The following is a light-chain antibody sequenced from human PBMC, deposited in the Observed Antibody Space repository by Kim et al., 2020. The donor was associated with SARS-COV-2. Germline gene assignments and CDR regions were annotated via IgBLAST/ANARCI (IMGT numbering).Light chain of an antibody. CDR3: QQRSNGPST. V-gene: IGKV3-11*01. CDR1: QSVSSY. J-gene: IGKJ4*01. CDR2: DAS. Sequence: EIVLTQSPATLSLSPGERATLSCRASQSVSSYLAWYQQKPGQPHRLLIYDASNRATGIPARFSGSGSGTDFTLTISSLEPEDFAVYYCQQRSNGPSTFGGGTKVDIK.